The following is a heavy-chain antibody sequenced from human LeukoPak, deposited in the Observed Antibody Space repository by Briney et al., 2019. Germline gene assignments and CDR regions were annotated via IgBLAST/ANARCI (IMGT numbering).Heavy chain of an antibody. CDR3: ARDSEYYYDSSGYYYGGFDY. D-gene: IGHD3-22*01. CDR2: IYSGGST. V-gene: IGHV3-66*02. Sequence: GSLRLSCAASGFTVSSNYMSWVRQAPGKGLEWVSVIYSGGSTYYADSVEGRFTISRDNSKNTLYLQMNSLRAEDTAVYYCARDSEYYYDSSGYYYGGFDYWGQGTLVTVSS. CDR1: GFTVSSNY. J-gene: IGHJ4*02.